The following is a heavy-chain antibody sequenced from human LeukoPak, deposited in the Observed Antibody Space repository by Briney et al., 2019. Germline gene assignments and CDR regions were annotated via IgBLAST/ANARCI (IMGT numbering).Heavy chain of an antibody. Sequence: PGGSLRLSCAASGFTFSSYSMNWVRQAPGKGLEWVSSISSSSSYIYYADSVKGRFTISRDNAKNSLYLQMNSLRSEDTAVYYCARICASRAFDIWGQGTMVTVSS. CDR3: ARICASRAFDI. CDR2: ISSSSSYI. J-gene: IGHJ3*02. CDR1: GFTFSSYS. V-gene: IGHV3-21*04. D-gene: IGHD2-2*01.